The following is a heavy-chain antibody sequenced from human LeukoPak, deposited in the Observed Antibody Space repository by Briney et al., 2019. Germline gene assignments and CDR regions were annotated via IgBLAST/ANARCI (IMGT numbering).Heavy chain of an antibody. CDR1: GITFSSYG. J-gene: IGHJ6*03. V-gene: IGHV3-48*01. Sequence: PGRSLRLSCAASGITFSSYGMSWVRQAPGKGLEWVSYISSSGSTIYYADSVKGRFTISRDNAKNSLYLQMNSLRAEDTAVYYCAREASSSWYRSGMDVWGKGTTVTVSS. CDR2: ISSSGSTI. CDR3: AREASSSWYRSGMDV. D-gene: IGHD6-13*01.